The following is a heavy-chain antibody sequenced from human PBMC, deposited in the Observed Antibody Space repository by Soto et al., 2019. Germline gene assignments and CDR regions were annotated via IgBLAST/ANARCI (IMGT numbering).Heavy chain of an antibody. CDR3: AKDERRDYDFWSGSWNY. CDR2: IIPIFGTA. D-gene: IGHD3-3*01. CDR1: GGTFSSYA. V-gene: IGHV1-69*13. Sequence: SVKVSCKASGGTFSSYAISWVRQAPGQGLEWMGGIIPIFGTANYAQKFQGRVTMTADESTSTAYMELSSLRSEDTAVYYCAKDERRDYDFWSGSWNYWGQGTLVTVSS. J-gene: IGHJ4*02.